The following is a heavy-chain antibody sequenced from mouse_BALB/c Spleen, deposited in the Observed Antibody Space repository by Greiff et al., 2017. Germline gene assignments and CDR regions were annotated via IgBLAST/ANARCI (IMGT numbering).Heavy chain of an antibody. CDR3: VREGGNYWYFDV. CDR1: GFTFNTNA. Sequence: GGGLVQPKGSLKLSCAASGFTFNTNAMNWVRQAPGKGLEWVARIRSKSNNYATYYADSVKDRFTISRDDSQSMLYLQMNNLKTEDTAMYYCVREGGNYWYFDVWGAGTTVTVSS. CDR2: IRSKSNNYAT. V-gene: IGHV10S3*01. J-gene: IGHJ1*01. D-gene: IGHD1-1*02.